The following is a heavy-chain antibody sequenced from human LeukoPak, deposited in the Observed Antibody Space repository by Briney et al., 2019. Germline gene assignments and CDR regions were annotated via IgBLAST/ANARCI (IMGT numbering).Heavy chain of an antibody. V-gene: IGHV1-69*06. D-gene: IGHD4-23*01. CDR3: ARFHRVYSGLFVDV. Sequence: SVKVSCKASGGTFSNYAVSWVRQAPGQGLEWMGGIIPIYGTTNYAQKFQGRVTITADKSTSTVYMELSSLRSEDAAVYYCARFHRVYSGLFVDVWGKGTTVTVSS. CDR2: IIPIYGTT. J-gene: IGHJ6*04. CDR1: GGTFSNYA.